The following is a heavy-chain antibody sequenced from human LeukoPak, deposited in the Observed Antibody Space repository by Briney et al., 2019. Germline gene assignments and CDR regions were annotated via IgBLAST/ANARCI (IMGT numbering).Heavy chain of an antibody. Sequence: PGGSLRLSCAASGFTFSSYSMNWVRQAPGKGLEWVSIIYGGGNTYYADSVKGRFTISRDNSKNTLSLQMNSLRAEDTAVYYCARARRCGLHDDYGGCFDYWGQGTLVTVSS. CDR2: IYGGGNT. CDR1: GFTFSSYS. V-gene: IGHV3-53*01. J-gene: IGHJ4*02. CDR3: ARARRCGLHDDYGGCFDY. D-gene: IGHD4-23*01.